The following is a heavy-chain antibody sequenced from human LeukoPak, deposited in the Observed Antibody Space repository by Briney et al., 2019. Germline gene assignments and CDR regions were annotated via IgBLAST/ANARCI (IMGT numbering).Heavy chain of an antibody. J-gene: IGHJ4*02. CDR2: ISAYNGNT. Sequence: GASVTVSFKASVYTFTNYGISWVRQAPGQGVEGMGWISAYNGNTNYAQKLQGRVTMTTDTSTSTAYMELRSLRSDDTAVYYCARDWYSSSWYWDWWGQGTLVTVSS. CDR1: VYTFTNYG. D-gene: IGHD6-13*01. V-gene: IGHV1-18*01. CDR3: ARDWYSSSWYWDW.